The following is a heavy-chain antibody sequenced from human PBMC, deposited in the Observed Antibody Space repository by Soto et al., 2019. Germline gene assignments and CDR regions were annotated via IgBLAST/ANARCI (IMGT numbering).Heavy chain of an antibody. CDR3: ARTSGAGKYYYGMAV. CDR2: IYPDDSET. D-gene: IGHD6-13*01. CDR1: GYSFLNYW. Sequence: GESLKISCKGSGYSFLNYWIGWVWQMPVKDLEWIGIIYPDDSETRYSPSFQGQVTISADKSISTAYLQWSSLKASDTAMYYCARTSGAGKYYYGMAVWAKGTTVPVSS. V-gene: IGHV5-51*01. J-gene: IGHJ6*04.